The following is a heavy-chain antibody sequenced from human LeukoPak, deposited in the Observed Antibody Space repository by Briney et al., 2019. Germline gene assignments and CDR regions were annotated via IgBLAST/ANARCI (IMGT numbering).Heavy chain of an antibody. CDR1: SGSISSSSYY. CDR3: ARVPSYPFFYCSGGSCTNSGYMDV. D-gene: IGHD2-15*01. CDR2: IYYSGST. J-gene: IGHJ6*03. V-gene: IGHV4-39*07. Sequence: SETLSLTCTVSSGSISSSSYYWGWIRQPPGKGLEWIGSIYYSGSTYYNPSLKSRVTISVDTSKNQFSLKLSSVTAADTAVYYCARVPSYPFFYCSGGSCTNSGYMDVWGKGTTVTVSS.